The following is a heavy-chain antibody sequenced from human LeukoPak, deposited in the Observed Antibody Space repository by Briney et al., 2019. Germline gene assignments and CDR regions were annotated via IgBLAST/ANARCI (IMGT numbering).Heavy chain of an antibody. D-gene: IGHD3-22*01. Sequence: GGTLRLSCAASGFTFSSYGMSWVRQAPGKGLEWVSAIGGSGGSTYYADSVKGRFTISRDNPKKTLYLQMDSLRAEDTAVYYCAKDHYYDSSNYYYGRPNLFDYWGQGTLVTVSS. CDR3: AKDHYYDSSNYYYGRPNLFDY. CDR2: IGGSGGST. CDR1: GFTFSSYG. J-gene: IGHJ4*02. V-gene: IGHV3-23*01.